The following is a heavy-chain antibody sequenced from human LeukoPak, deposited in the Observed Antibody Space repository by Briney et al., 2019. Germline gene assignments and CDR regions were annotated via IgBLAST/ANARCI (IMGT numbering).Heavy chain of an antibody. CDR2: IYPGDSDT. J-gene: IGHJ3*02. D-gene: IGHD5-24*01. V-gene: IGHV5-51*01. Sequence: GESLKISCKGSGYSFTSYWIGWVRQMPGKGLEWMGIIYPGDSDTRYSPSFQGQVTISADKSISTAYLQWSSLKASDTAMYYCARRRDGYNLNDAFGIWGQGTMVTVSS. CDR3: ARRRDGYNLNDAFGI. CDR1: GYSFTSYW.